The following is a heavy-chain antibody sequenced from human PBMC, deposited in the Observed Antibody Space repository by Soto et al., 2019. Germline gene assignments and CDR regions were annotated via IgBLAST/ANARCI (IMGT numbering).Heavy chain of an antibody. CDR2: IYHSGST. CDR3: ARVHADIVDRWFDP. V-gene: IGHV4-4*02. J-gene: IGHJ5*02. D-gene: IGHD2-15*01. Sequence: PSETLSLTCAVSGGSISNSNWWSWVRQPPGKGLEWIGEIYHSGSTNYNPSLKSRVTISVDKSKNQFSLKLSSVTAADTAVYYCARVHADIVDRWFDPWGQGTLVTVSS. CDR1: GGSISNSNW.